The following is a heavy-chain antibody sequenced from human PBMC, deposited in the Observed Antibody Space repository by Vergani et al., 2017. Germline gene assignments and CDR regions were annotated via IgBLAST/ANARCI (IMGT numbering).Heavy chain of an antibody. CDR3: TTPTKWELRYYFDY. CDR2: IRPKTDGETT. CDR1: GFTFSTAR. V-gene: IGHV3-15*01. Sequence: EVQPVESGGGLVKPGGSLRLSCTTSGFTFSTARMSWVRQAPGKGLEWVARIRPKTDGETTDYAAPGEGRFAISRQYSKSPLCLQRSSLKTEDTAVYYCTTPTKWELRYYFDYWGQGTLVTVSS. J-gene: IGHJ4*02. D-gene: IGHD3-9*01.